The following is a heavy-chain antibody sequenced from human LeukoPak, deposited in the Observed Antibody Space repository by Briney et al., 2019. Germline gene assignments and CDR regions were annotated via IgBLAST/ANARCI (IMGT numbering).Heavy chain of an antibody. CDR2: ISSYSGNT. Sequence: ASVKCSCKASGHTFTSYGIRWVRQATGQGLEWMGLISSYSGNTNFAQKLQGRGTMTTDTSTSTAYMGLRSLRSDDTAVYFCARGADTGSYGSLVYFDYWGQGALVTVSS. J-gene: IGHJ4*02. CDR1: GHTFTSYG. CDR3: ARGADTGSYGSLVYFDY. V-gene: IGHV1-18*01. D-gene: IGHD3-16*01.